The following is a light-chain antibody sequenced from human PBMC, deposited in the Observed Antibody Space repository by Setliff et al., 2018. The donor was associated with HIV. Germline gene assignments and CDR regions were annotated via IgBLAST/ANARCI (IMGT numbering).Light chain of an antibody. CDR2: YDS. CDR3: QVWDSSSDHHV. V-gene: IGLV3-21*04. J-gene: IGLJ1*01. CDR1: NIGSKS. Sequence: YELTQPPSVSVAPGKTARITCGGNNIGSKSVHWYQQKPGQAPVLVIYYDSDRPSGIPERFSGSNSGNTATLTISWVEAGDEADYYCQVWDSSSDHHVFGTGTKVTV.